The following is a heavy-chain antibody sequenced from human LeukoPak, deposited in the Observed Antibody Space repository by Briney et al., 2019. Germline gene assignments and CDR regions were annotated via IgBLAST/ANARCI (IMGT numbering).Heavy chain of an antibody. D-gene: IGHD2-15*01. CDR2: IYYSGST. CDR1: GFTFSDYY. Sequence: GSLRLSCAASGFTFSDYYMSWIRQPPGKGLEWIGYIYYSGSTNYNPSLKSRVTISVDTSKDQFSLKLSSVTAADTAVYYCARGYCSGGSCYSYYYYNYMDVWGKGTTVTVSS. V-gene: IGHV4-59*12. CDR3: ARGYCSGGSCYSYYYYNYMDV. J-gene: IGHJ6*03.